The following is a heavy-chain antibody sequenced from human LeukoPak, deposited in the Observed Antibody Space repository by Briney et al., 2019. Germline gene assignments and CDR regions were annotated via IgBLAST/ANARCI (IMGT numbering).Heavy chain of an antibody. CDR1: GYTFTSYD. J-gene: IGHJ4*02. D-gene: IGHD3-9*01. V-gene: IGHV1-8*01. CDR3: ARGSRVSTIFRTY. Sequence: GPSVNVSCKASGYTFTSYDINWVRQATGQGLEWMGWMNPNSGNTGYAQKFQGRVTMTRNTSISTAYMELSSLSSGDTAVYYCARGSRVSTIFRTYWGQGTLVTVSS. CDR2: MNPNSGNT.